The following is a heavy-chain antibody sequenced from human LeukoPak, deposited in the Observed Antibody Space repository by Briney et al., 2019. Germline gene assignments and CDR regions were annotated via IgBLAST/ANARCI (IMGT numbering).Heavy chain of an antibody. D-gene: IGHD3-10*01. Sequence: ASVKVSCKASGYTFTGYYMHWVRQAPGQGLEWMGWINPNSGGTNYAQKFQGRVTMTRDTSIRTAYMELSRLRSDDTAVYYCARANMVRGVGLFFDRNWFDPWGQGTLVTVSS. CDR3: ARANMVRGVGLFFDRNWFDP. CDR1: GYTFTGYY. CDR2: INPNSGGT. V-gene: IGHV1-2*02. J-gene: IGHJ5*02.